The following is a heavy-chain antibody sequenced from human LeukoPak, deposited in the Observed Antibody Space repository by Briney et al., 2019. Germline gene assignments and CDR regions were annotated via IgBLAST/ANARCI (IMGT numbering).Heavy chain of an antibody. Sequence: GASVKVSCKASGYNFNSLDINWVRQAPGQGLEWMGWMSPNNDDTGYAQKFQGRVIFTRNTAISTVYMELSSLRSEDTAVYYCARGVDAGVDYWGQGTLVTVSS. CDR2: MSPNNDDT. J-gene: IGHJ4*02. CDR1: GYNFNSLD. V-gene: IGHV1-8*03. D-gene: IGHD7-27*01. CDR3: ARGVDAGVDY.